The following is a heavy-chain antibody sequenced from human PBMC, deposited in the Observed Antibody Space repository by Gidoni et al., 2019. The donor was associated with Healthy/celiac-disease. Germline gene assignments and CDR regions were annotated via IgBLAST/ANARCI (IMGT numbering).Heavy chain of an antibody. Sequence: QVQLVESGGGLVKPGGSLRLSCAASGFTFSDYYMSWIRQAPGKGLEWVSYISSSSSYTNYADSVKGRFTISRDNAKNSLYLQMNSLRAEDTAVYYCARRGGTGPSSVPALPFLDYYYMDVWGKGTTVSVSS. D-gene: IGHD2-2*01. CDR3: ARRGGTGPSSVPALPFLDYYYMDV. V-gene: IGHV3-11*06. CDR2: ISSSSSYT. CDR1: GFTFSDYY. J-gene: IGHJ6*03.